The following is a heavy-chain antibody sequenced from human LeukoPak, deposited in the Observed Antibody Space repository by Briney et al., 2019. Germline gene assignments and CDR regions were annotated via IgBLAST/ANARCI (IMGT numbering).Heavy chain of an antibody. Sequence: SETLSLTCNFSGYSISSGYYWSWIRQPPGKELEWLGSIYHSGYTNYNPSLKSRVTISVDTSKNQFSLKLNSVTAADTAVYYCAREGTVRWFDPWGQGTLVTVSS. CDR2: IYHSGYT. J-gene: IGHJ5*02. V-gene: IGHV4-38-2*02. D-gene: IGHD1-14*01. CDR3: AREGTVRWFDP. CDR1: GYSISSGYY.